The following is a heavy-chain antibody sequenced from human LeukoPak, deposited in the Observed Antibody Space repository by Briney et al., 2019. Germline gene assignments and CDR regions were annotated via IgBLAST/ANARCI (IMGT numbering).Heavy chain of an antibody. CDR1: GFTFSDYY. V-gene: IGHV3-11*01. Sequence: GSPVLSCAAAGFTFSDYYMTWIRPAPGEVLEWISYVSGSDENKYYAGSVRGRFAISRDNAEKSLFLQVSNVRAEDTAVYYCARAGLGGHYIDYWGQGTLVTVSS. J-gene: IGHJ4*02. CDR2: VSGSDENK. CDR3: ARAGLGGHYIDY. D-gene: IGHD2-15*01.